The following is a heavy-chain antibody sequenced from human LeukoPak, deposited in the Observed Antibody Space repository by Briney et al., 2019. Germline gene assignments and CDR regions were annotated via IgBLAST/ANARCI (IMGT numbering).Heavy chain of an antibody. D-gene: IGHD3-22*01. J-gene: IGHJ4*02. CDR3: AKVDGSGNSIFDY. CDR2: INPDGRTT. Sequence: GSLRLSCAASGITFKTYWMQLVRQAPGKGLVWVSRINPDGRTTNYADSVKGRFTISRDNAKNTLYLQMNSLRVEDTATYYCAKVDGSGNSIFDYWGQGTLVPVSS. V-gene: IGHV3-74*01. CDR1: GITFKTYW.